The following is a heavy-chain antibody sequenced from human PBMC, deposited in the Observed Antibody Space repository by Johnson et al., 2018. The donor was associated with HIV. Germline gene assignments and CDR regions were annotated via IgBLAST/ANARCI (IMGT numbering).Heavy chain of an antibody. CDR3: AKDQNSHRAFDI. V-gene: IGHV3-20*04. Sequence: EQLVESGGGVVRPGGSLRLSCAASGFTFDDYGMSWVRQAPGKGLEWVSGISWNSGSIGYADSVKGRFTISRDNAKNSLYLQMNSLRAEDTAVYYCAKDQNSHRAFDIWGQGTMVTVSS. CDR2: ISWNSGSI. J-gene: IGHJ3*02. CDR1: GFTFDDYG. D-gene: IGHD4-11*01.